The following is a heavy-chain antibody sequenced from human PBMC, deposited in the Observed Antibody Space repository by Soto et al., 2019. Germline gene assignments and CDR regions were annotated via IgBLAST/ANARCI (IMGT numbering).Heavy chain of an antibody. J-gene: IGHJ3*02. CDR1: GFTVSSNY. V-gene: IGHV3-66*01. CDR2: IYSGGST. Sequence: EVQLVESGGGLVQPGGSLRLSCAASGFTVSSNYMNWVRQAPGKGLEWVSVIYSGGSTDYADSVKGRFTISRDNSKTTLYLQMNTLRAEDTAVYYCARASVVAAGGDIWGQGTMVTVSS. D-gene: IGHD2-15*01. CDR3: ARASVVAAGGDI.